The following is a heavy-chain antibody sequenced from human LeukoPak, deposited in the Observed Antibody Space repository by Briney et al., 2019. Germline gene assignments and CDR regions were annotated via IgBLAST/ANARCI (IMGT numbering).Heavy chain of an antibody. CDR2: IIPIFGTA. D-gene: IGHD4-17*01. CDR1: GGTFSSYA. Sequence: SVKVSCKASGGTFSSYAISWVRQAPGQGLEWMGGIIPIFGTANYAQKFQGRATITADESTSTAYMELSSLRSEDTAVYYCATENDYGDYRNVWGQGTTVTVSS. V-gene: IGHV1-69*13. J-gene: IGHJ6*02. CDR3: ATENDYGDYRNV.